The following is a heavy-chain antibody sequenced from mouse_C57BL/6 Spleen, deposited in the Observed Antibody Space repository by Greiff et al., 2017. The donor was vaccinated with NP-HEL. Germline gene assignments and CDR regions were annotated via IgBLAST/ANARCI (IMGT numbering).Heavy chain of an antibody. Sequence: DVMLVESGGGLVQPGGSMKLSCVASGFTFSNYWMNWVRQSPEKGLEWVAQIRLKSDNYATHYAESVKGRFTISRDDSKSSVYLQMNNLRAEDTGIYYCTVNDYDWYFDVWGTGTTVTVSS. J-gene: IGHJ1*03. CDR1: GFTFSNYW. V-gene: IGHV6-3*01. D-gene: IGHD2-4*01. CDR3: TVNDYDWYFDV. CDR2: IRLKSDNYAT.